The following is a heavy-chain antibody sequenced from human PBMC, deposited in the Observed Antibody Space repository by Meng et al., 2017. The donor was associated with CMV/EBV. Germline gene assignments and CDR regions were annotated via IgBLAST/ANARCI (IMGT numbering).Heavy chain of an antibody. Sequence: SSVTVPCKASGGTFSSYAISWVRQAPGQGLEWMGGIIPIFGTANYEQKFQGRVTITADKSTSTAYMELSSLRSEDTAVYYCASRGITIFGVKTYYYYGMDVWGQGTTVTVSS. CDR2: IIPIFGTA. J-gene: IGHJ6*02. CDR1: GGTFSSYA. D-gene: IGHD3-3*01. CDR3: ASRGITIFGVKTYYYYGMDV. V-gene: IGHV1-69*06.